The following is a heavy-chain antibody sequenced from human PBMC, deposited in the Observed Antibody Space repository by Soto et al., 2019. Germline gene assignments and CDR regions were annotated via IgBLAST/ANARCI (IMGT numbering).Heavy chain of an antibody. J-gene: IGHJ4*02. CDR2: IYWDDDK. CDR3: AHRPGGYDFWSGYYPVPYYFDY. V-gene: IGHV2-5*02. Sequence: SGPTLVNPTQTLTLTCTFSGFSLSTSGVGVGWIRQPPGKALEWLALIYWDDDKRYSPSLKSRLTITKDTSKNQVVLTMTIMDPVDTATYYCAHRPGGYDFWSGYYPVPYYFDYWGQGTLVTVSS. CDR1: GFSLSTSGVG. D-gene: IGHD3-3*01.